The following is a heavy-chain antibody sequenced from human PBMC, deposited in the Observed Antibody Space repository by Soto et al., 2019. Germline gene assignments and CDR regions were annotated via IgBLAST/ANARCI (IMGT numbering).Heavy chain of an antibody. D-gene: IGHD1-1*01. J-gene: IGHJ3*02. Sequence: GASVKVACKASGYTFTFRYLHWVRQAPGQALEWMGWITPFKSDTNYAQKFQDRVTITRDRSVSTAYMELSNLRSDDTAMYYCARSPLAGSDAIDIWGQATMLTVS. V-gene: IGHV1-45*02. CDR3: ARSPLAGSDAIDI. CDR2: ITPFKSDT. CDR1: GYTFTFRY.